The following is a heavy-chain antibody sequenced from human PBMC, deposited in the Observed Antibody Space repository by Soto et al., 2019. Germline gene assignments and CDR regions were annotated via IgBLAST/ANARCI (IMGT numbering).Heavy chain of an antibody. V-gene: IGHV3-30*18. CDR3: SKSDGYNSFDY. J-gene: IGHJ4*02. CDR2: ISYDGSNK. D-gene: IGHD5-12*01. CDR1: GFTFSSYG. Sequence: QVQLVESGGGVVQPGRSLRLSCAASGFTFSSYGMHWVRQAPGKGLEWVAVISYDGSNKYYADSVKGRFTISRDNSKNTLYLQMNSLRAEDTAVYYCSKSDGYNSFDYWGQGTLVTVSS.